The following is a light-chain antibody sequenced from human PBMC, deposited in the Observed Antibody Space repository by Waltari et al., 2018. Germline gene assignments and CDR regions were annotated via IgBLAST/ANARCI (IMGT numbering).Light chain of an antibody. CDR1: QSIRTY. CDR3: QQSYNTPYT. J-gene: IGKJ2*01. V-gene: IGKV1-39*01. Sequence: DIQMTQSPSSLSASVGDRVTITCRASQSIRTYLNWYQQKPGKAPKLLIYGASTLQSGVSSRFSGSGSGTDFTLTISSLQPEDFATYYCQQSYNTPYTFGQGTRLDIK. CDR2: GAS.